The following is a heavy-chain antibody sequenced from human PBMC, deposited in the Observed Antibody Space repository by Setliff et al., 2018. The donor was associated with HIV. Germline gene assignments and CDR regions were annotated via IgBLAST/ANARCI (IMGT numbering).Heavy chain of an antibody. CDR3: ARDPPGYGDSKDY. V-gene: IGHV4-61*05. Sequence: SETLSLTCTVSGGSISSSSYYWGWIRQPPGKGLEWLGYIYYSGSTTYNPSLRSRVTISIDTSKNQFSLNLRSVTAADTAVYYCARDPPGYGDSKDYWGQGKLVTVSS. D-gene: IGHD4-17*01. CDR1: GGSISSSSYY. J-gene: IGHJ4*02. CDR2: IYYSGST.